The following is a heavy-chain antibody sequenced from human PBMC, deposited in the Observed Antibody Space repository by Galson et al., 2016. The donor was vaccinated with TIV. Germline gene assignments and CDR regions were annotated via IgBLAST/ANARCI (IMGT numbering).Heavy chain of an antibody. CDR1: GFSFDDYA. J-gene: IGHJ6*02. D-gene: IGHD3-10*01. CDR2: ISGSGATT. Sequence: SLRLSCAASGFSFDDYAMHWVRQVPGKGLEWVSAISGSGATTHYADSVKGRFTISRDNSKNTLYVQMNSLRAEDTAVYYCAKVPSSGFSYYYGWDVWGQGTTVTVS. CDR3: AKVPSSGFSYYYGWDV. V-gene: IGHV3-23*01.